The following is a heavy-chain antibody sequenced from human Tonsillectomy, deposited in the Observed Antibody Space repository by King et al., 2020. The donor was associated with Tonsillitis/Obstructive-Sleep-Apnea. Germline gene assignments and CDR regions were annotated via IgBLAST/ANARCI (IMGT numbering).Heavy chain of an antibody. D-gene: IGHD3/OR15-3a*01. CDR1: GFTFSSYG. V-gene: IGHV3-33*01. Sequence: VQLVESGGGVVQPGRSLRLSCAASGFTFSSYGMHWVRQAPGKGLEWVAVIWYDGSNKYYADSVKGRFTISRDNSKNTLYLQMNSLRAEDTAVYYCARELGLVTAPRFDPWGQGTLVTVSS. J-gene: IGHJ5*02. CDR2: IWYDGSNK. CDR3: ARELGLVTAPRFDP.